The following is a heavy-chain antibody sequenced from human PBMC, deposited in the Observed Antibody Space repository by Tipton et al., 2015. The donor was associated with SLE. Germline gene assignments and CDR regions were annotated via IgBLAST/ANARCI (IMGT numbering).Heavy chain of an antibody. V-gene: IGHV4-34*01. D-gene: IGHD1-26*01. CDR2: INHSGST. CDR3: ARGGGWELWYFDY. CDR1: GGSFSGYY. Sequence: TLSLTCAVYGGSFSGYYWSWIRQPPGKGLEWIGEINHSGSTNYNPSLKSRVTISVDTSKNQFSLKLSSVTAADTAVYYCARGGGWELWYFDYWGQGTLVTASS. J-gene: IGHJ4*02.